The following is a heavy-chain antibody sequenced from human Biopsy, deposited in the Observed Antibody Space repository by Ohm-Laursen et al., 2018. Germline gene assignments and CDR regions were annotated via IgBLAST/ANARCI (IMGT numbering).Heavy chain of an antibody. CDR3: ASAHQYCSATTCNGGSDF. D-gene: IGHD2-15*01. CDR1: GFTLYTYF. V-gene: IGHV3-7*01. Sequence: GALGLFCLASGFTLYTYFENLVRPGPGKGAGGGGHKNQGGRGKYYVDSVKGRFTISRDNAKDSLDLQMSSLRVEDTALYYCASAHQYCSATTCNGGSDFWGQGTLVTVSS. CDR2: KNQGGRGK. J-gene: IGHJ4*02.